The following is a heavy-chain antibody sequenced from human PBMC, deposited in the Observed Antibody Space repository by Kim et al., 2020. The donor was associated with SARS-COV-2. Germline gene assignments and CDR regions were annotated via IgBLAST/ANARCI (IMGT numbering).Heavy chain of an antibody. Sequence: SETLSLTCTVSGGSMIGYYWSWLRQPPGKGLEWVGYIHSSGSTRFNPSLVSRLSISIDTSENQYFLKLTSATTDDAGVYFCARTRVSSLVGATLFDSWAQGILVTVSS. CDR2: IHSSGST. D-gene: IGHD1-26*01. CDR1: GGSMIGYY. J-gene: IGHJ4*02. V-gene: IGHV4-4*09. CDR3: ARTRVSSLVGATLFDS.